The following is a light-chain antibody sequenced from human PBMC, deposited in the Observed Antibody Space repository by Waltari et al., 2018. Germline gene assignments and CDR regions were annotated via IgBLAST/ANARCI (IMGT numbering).Light chain of an antibody. Sequence: QSALTQPASVSGSPGPSINISCTGTIRDVGGYKYVPWYQQHPGDVPRLLIYDVVKRPSGVSGRFSGSKSDNTARLTISGLQAADEAHYYCSSFTSSSSFVFGSGTKVTV. CDR3: SSFTSSSSFV. CDR1: IRDVGGYKY. V-gene: IGLV2-14*03. CDR2: DVV. J-gene: IGLJ1*01.